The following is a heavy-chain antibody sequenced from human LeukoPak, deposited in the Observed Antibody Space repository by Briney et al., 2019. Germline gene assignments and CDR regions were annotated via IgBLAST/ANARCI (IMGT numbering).Heavy chain of an antibody. CDR2: IYYSGST. Sequence: SETLSLTCAVYGGSFSGYYWGWIRQPPGKGLEWIGSIYYSGSTYYNPSLKSRVTISVDTSKNQFSLKLSSVTAADTAVYYCARPQKGYCSSTSCYDWFDPWGQGTLVTVSS. CDR3: ARPQKGYCSSTSCYDWFDP. CDR1: GGSFSGYY. D-gene: IGHD2-2*01. V-gene: IGHV4-39*01. J-gene: IGHJ5*02.